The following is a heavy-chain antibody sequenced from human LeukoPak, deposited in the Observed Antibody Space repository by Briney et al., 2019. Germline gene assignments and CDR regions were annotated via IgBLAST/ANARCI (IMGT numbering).Heavy chain of an antibody. J-gene: IGHJ2*01. V-gene: IGHV4-34*01. CDR3: ARARASIVVVTAIPRYFDL. CDR1: GGSFSGYY. Sequence: SETLSLTCAVYGGSFSGYYWSWIRQPPGKGPEWIGEINHSGSTNYNPSLKSRVTISVDTSKNQFSLKLSSVTAADTAVYYCARARASIVVVTAIPRYFDLWGRGTLVTVSS. D-gene: IGHD2-21*02. CDR2: INHSGST.